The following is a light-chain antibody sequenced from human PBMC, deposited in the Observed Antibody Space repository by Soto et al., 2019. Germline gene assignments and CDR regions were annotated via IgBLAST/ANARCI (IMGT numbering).Light chain of an antibody. Sequence: EIVMTQSPATLSVSPGERATLSCRASQSVSSNLAWYQQKPGQAPRLLIYGASTGATGIPARFSGSGSGTEFTLTISSLQSEDFVVYYCQQYNNWPPPITFGQGTRLEIK. CDR2: GAS. CDR3: QQYNNWPPPIT. J-gene: IGKJ5*01. CDR1: QSVSSN. V-gene: IGKV3-15*01.